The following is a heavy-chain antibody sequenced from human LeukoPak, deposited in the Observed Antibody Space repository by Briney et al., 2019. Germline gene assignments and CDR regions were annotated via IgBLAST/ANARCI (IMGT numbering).Heavy chain of an antibody. CDR2: IYSGGST. J-gene: IGHJ4*02. CDR1: GFTVSSNY. Sequence: AGGSLRLSCAASGFTVSSNYMSWVRQAPGKGLEWVSVIYSGGSTYYADTVKGRFTISRDNSKNTLYLQMNSLRAEDTAVYYCARSKTRGYSGYGYYFDYWGQGTLVTVSS. V-gene: IGHV3-53*01. D-gene: IGHD5-12*01. CDR3: ARSKTRGYSGYGYYFDY.